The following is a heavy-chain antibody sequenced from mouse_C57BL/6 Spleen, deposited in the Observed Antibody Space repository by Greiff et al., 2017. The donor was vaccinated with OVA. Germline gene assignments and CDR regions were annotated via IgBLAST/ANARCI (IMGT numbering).Heavy chain of an antibody. J-gene: IGHJ2*01. D-gene: IGHD1-1*01. CDR1: GYAFSSYW. V-gene: IGHV1-80*01. CDR3: ARGTTVVATDY. CDR2: IYPGDGDT. Sequence: QVQLQQSGAELVKPGASVKISCKASGYAFSSYWMNWVKQRPGKGLEWIGQIYPGDGDTNYNGKFKGKATLTADKSSSTAYMQLSSLTSEDSAVYFCARGTTVVATDYWGQGTTLTVSS.